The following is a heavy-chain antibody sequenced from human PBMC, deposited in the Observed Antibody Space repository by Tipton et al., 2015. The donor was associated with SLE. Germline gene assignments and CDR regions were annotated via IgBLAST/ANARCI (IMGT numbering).Heavy chain of an antibody. J-gene: IGHJ4*02. V-gene: IGHV3-7*01. CDR2: IKHVVSEK. Sequence: SLRLSCVASGFTFSNYWMSWVRQAPGKGREWVANIKHVVSEKYYVDSVKGRFTISRDNTKNSVFLHMNNLGAEDTAVYYCATTRNVALPAYDWGQGALVTVSS. CDR1: GFTFSNYW. D-gene: IGHD2-2*01. CDR3: ATTRNVALPAYD.